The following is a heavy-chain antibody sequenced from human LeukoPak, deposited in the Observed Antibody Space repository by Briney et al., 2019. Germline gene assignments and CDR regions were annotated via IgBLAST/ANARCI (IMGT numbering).Heavy chain of an antibody. CDR2: IKQDGSEK. CDR1: GFTFSSYW. D-gene: IGHD6-19*01. J-gene: IGHJ4*02. V-gene: IGHV3-7*01. CDR3: ARVGDSSGWYRDPFDY. Sequence: GGSLRLSCAASGFTFSSYWMSWVRQAPGKGLEWVANIKQDGSEKYYVDSVKGRFTISRDNAKNSLYLQMYSLRAEDTAVYYCARVGDSSGWYRDPFDYWGQGTLVTVSS.